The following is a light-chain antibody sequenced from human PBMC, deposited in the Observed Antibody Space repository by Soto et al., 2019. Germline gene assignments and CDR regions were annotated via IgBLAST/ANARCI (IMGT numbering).Light chain of an antibody. CDR3: QQYQNWPLIT. V-gene: IGKV3-15*01. Sequence: EIVMTQSPGTLSVSPGERVIFSCRASQGVSSNLAWYQQKRGQTPRLLIYGASTRATGIPDRFSGSGSGTEFTLTISILQSEDFADYYCQQYQNWPLITFGQGTRLEIK. CDR2: GAS. CDR1: QGVSSN. J-gene: IGKJ5*01.